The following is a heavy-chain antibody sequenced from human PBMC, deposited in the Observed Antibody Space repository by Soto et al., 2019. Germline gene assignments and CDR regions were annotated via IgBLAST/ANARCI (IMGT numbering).Heavy chain of an antibody. CDR2: IYYSGST. V-gene: IGHV4-31*03. CDR1: GGSISSGGYY. J-gene: IGHJ4*02. D-gene: IGHD2-8*01. Sequence: QVQLQESGPGLVKPSQTLSRTCTVSGGSISSGGYYWSWIRQDPGKGLEWIGYIYYSGSTYYNPTLKSRVTISVDTSKNQFSLKLSSVTAADTAVYYCARVIGILYGSVTWAGFDYWGQGTLVTVSS. CDR3: ARVIGILYGSVTWAGFDY.